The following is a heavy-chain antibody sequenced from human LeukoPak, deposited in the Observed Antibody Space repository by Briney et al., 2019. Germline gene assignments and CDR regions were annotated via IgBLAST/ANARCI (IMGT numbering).Heavy chain of an antibody. Sequence: GGSLRLSCAASGFTFSSYAMSWVRQAPAKGLEWVSAISGSGGSTSYADSVKGRFTISRDNSKNTLYLQMNSLRAEDTAVYYCARGRNTGRQYYFDYWGQGTLVTVAS. D-gene: IGHD5-18*01. CDR3: ARGRNTGRQYYFDY. CDR1: GFTFSSYA. V-gene: IGHV3-23*01. CDR2: ISGSGGST. J-gene: IGHJ4*02.